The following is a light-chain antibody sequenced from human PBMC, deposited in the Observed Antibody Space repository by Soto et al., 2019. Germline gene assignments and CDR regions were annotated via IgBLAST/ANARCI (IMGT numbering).Light chain of an antibody. Sequence: DIQVTQSPSSLSASVGDRVTITCRASQNIFTYLNWYQQRPGKAPNLLIYATSNLQSGVPSRFSGGGSRTDLTLTISSLQPEDFATYYCQHSYSSPPFGQGTQVEMK. CDR2: ATS. V-gene: IGKV1-39*01. CDR1: QNIFTY. J-gene: IGKJ2*01. CDR3: QHSYSSPP.